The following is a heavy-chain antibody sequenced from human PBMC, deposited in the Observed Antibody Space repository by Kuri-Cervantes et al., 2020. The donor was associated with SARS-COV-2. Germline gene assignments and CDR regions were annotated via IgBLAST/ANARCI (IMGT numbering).Heavy chain of an antibody. CDR2: IGTAGDT. Sequence: GESLKISCAASGFTFSSYDMHWVRQATGKGLEWVSAIGTAGDTYYPGSVKGRFTISRDNAKNSLYLQMNSLRAEDTAVHYCASSPQAPTVVSLLDYWGQGTLVTVSS. J-gene: IGHJ4*02. CDR3: ASSPQAPTVVSLLDY. CDR1: GFTFSSYD. D-gene: IGHD4-23*01. V-gene: IGHV3-13*01.